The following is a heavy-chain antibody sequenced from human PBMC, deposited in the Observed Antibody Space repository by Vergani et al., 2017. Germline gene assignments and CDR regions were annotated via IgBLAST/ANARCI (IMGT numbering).Heavy chain of an antibody. CDR2: IYYSGST. CDR1: GGSISSGGYY. V-gene: IGHV4-31*03. J-gene: IGHJ4*02. Sequence: QVQLQESGPGLVKPSQTLSLTCTVSGGSISSGGYYWSWIRQHPGKGLEWIGYIYYSGSTYYHPSLKSRVTKSVDTSKNQFSLKLSSVTAADTAVYYCARAAPYYDILTGYYSPESLFDYWGQGTLVTVSS. D-gene: IGHD3-9*01. CDR3: ARAAPYYDILTGYYSPESLFDY.